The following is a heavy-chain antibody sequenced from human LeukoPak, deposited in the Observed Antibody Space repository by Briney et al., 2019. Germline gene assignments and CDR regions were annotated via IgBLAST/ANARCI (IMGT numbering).Heavy chain of an antibody. CDR2: INYSGST. D-gene: IGHD2-15*01. V-gene: IGHV4-31*03. J-gene: IGHJ4*02. CDR1: GGSIASAGYY. Sequence: SETLSLTCTVSGGSIASAGYYWSWIRQHPGKGLEWIGYINYSGSTYYNPSLKSRVTISGDTSKNQFSLKLSSVTAADTAVYYCARGNSDGKREDYWGPGTLLTVSS. CDR3: ARGNSDGKREDY.